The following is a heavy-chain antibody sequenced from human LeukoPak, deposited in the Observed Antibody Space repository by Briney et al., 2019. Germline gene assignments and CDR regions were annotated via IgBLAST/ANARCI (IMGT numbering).Heavy chain of an antibody. J-gene: IGHJ5*02. CDR1: GYTFTGYY. D-gene: IGHD2-15*01. CDR2: INPNSGGT. Sequence: GASVKVSCKASGYTFTGYYMHWVRQAPGQGLEWMGWINPNSGGTNCAQKFQGRVTMTRDTSISTAYMELSRLRSDDTAVYYCASSAGYCSGGSCYYWFDLWGQGTLVTVSS. CDR3: ASSAGYCSGGSCYYWFDL. V-gene: IGHV1-2*02.